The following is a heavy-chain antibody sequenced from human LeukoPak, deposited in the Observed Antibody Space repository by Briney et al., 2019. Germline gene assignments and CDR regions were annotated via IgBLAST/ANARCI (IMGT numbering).Heavy chain of an antibody. V-gene: IGHV4-4*09. Sequence: SETLSLTCTVSGGSISNAYWSWIRQPPGRGLEWIGYIYPSGSTNYHPSLKSGVTISVETSKNHFTLNLNSVTAADTAVNYWARQKDFSGSYFRWGQGTLVTVSS. CDR3: ARQKDFSGSYFR. D-gene: IGHD1-26*01. J-gene: IGHJ4*02. CDR1: GGSISNAY. CDR2: IYPSGST.